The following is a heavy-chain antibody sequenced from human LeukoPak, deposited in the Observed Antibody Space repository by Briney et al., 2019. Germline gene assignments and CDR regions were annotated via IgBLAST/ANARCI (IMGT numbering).Heavy chain of an antibody. CDR2: IYYSGST. V-gene: IGHV4-59*01. J-gene: IGHJ4*02. CDR3: ARVRAPEGYSYGSFDY. CDR1: GGSTSNYH. Sequence: SETLSLTCTVSGGSTSNYHWSWIRQPPGRGLEWIGYIYYSGSTNYNPSLKSRVTISVDTSKNQFSLKLSSVTAADTALYYCARVRAPEGYSYGSFDYWGQGTLVTVSS. D-gene: IGHD5-18*01.